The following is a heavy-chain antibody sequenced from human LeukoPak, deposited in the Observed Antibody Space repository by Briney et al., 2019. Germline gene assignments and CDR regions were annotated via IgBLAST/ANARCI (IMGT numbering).Heavy chain of an antibody. D-gene: IGHD6-13*01. CDR1: GFTFSSYT. CDR3: ARDAGIAAGVGY. Sequence: GGSLRLSCAASGFTFSSYTMNWVRQAPGKGLEWVSSISSGSNYIYYADSVKGRFTISRDNAKNSLYLQMNSLRAEDTAVYYCARDAGIAAGVGYWGQGTLVTVSS. V-gene: IGHV3-21*01. CDR2: ISSGSNYI. J-gene: IGHJ4*02.